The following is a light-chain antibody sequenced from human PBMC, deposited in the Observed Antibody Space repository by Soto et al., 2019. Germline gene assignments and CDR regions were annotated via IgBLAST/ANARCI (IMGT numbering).Light chain of an antibody. CDR2: VAS. CDR3: QQANSFPWT. V-gene: IGKV1-12*01. J-gene: IGKJ1*01. Sequence: DIQMTQSPSSVSASVGDRVTITCRASQGISRWLAWYQQIQGKAPKLLIYVASTLEGGVPLRFRGSGSGTHFTLPISRLQPEDFETYYCQQANSFPWTFGQGTKVDIK. CDR1: QGISRW.